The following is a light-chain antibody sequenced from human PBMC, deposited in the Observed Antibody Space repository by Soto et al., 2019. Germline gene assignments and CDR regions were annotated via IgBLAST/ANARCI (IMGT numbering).Light chain of an antibody. J-gene: IGKJ1*01. CDR3: QQYNNWPLWT. CDR1: QSVSSN. V-gene: IGKV3-15*01. Sequence: EFVLTQSPGTLSLSPGERATLSCSASQSVSSNLAWYQQKPGQAPRLLVYGASTRPTGIPTRFSGSGSGTEFTLTISSLQSEDFAVYYCQQYNNWPLWTFGQGTKVDIK. CDR2: GAS.